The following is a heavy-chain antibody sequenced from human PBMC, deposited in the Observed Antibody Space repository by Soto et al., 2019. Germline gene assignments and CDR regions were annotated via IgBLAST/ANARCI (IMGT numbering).Heavy chain of an antibody. Sequence: QVQLVESGGGVVQPGRSQRLSCAASGFTFSSYAMHWVRQAPGKGLEWVAVISYDGSNKYYADSVKGRFTISRDNSKNTLYLQMNSLRAEDTAVYYCARERWLDWGQGTLVTVSS. V-gene: IGHV3-30-3*01. CDR1: GFTFSSYA. D-gene: IGHD2-15*01. J-gene: IGHJ4*02. CDR3: ARERWLD. CDR2: ISYDGSNK.